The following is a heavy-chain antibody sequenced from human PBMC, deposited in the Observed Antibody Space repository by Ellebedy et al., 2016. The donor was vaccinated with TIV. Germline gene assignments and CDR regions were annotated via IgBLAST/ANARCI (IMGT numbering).Heavy chain of an antibody. CDR2: ISAYNGNT. Sequence: ASVKVSXXASGYTFTNYGISWVRQAPGQGLEWMGWISAYNGNTNYAENFQGRVTMTTDTSTSTAYMELRGLRSDDTALYYCARDRSSSGYWGQGTLVTVSS. CDR1: GYTFTNYG. V-gene: IGHV1-18*01. CDR3: ARDRSSSGY. D-gene: IGHD3-10*01. J-gene: IGHJ4*02.